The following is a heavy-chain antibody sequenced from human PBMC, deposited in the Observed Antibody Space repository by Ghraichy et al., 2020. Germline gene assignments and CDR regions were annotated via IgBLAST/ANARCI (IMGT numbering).Heavy chain of an antibody. CDR1: GFTFSSYS. D-gene: IGHD4-23*01. J-gene: IGHJ6*02. V-gene: IGHV3-48*02. CDR2: ITSSSRTK. CDR3: ARGSKVVRFFYYDGMDV. Sequence: GVLRLSCVGSGFTFSSYSMNWVRQSPGKGLEWVSYITSSSRTKSYADSVRGRFTISRDNAQNSLYLQMNSLRDEDTAVYYCARGSKVVRFFYYDGMDVWGPGTTGTGSS.